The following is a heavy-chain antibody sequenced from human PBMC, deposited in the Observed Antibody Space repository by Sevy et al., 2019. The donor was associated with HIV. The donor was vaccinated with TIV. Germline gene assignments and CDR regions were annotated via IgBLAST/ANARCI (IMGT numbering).Heavy chain of an antibody. Sequence: GGSLRLSCAASGFTFSSYAMSWVRQAPWKGLEWVSAISGSGGSTYYADSVKGRFTISRDNSKNTLYLQMNSLRAEDTAVYYCAKVLAVAGHFDAFDIWGQGTMVTVSS. J-gene: IGHJ3*02. V-gene: IGHV3-23*01. CDR2: ISGSGGST. D-gene: IGHD6-19*01. CDR3: AKVLAVAGHFDAFDI. CDR1: GFTFSSYA.